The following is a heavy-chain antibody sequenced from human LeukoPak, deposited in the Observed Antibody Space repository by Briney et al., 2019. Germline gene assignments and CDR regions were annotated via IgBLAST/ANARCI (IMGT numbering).Heavy chain of an antibody. CDR3: AKDLGF. CDR2: ISYDGSNK. J-gene: IGHJ4*02. CDR1: GFTFSSYG. Sequence: GRSLRLSCAASGFTFSSYGMHWVRQAPGKGPEWVAVISYDGSNKYYADSVKGRFTISRDNSKNTLYLQMNSLRAEDTAVYYCAKDLGFWGQGTLVTVSS. D-gene: IGHD2-2*03. V-gene: IGHV3-30*18.